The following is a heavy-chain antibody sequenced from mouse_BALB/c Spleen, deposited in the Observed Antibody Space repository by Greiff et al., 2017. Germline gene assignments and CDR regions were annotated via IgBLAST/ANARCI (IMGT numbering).Heavy chain of an antibody. CDR1: GFAFSSYD. CDR3: ARHKDYYFDY. V-gene: IGHV5-12-1*01. J-gene: IGHJ2*01. CDR2: ISSGGGST. Sequence: DVQLVESGGGLVKPGGSLKLSCAASGFAFSSYDMSWVRQTPEKRLEWVAYISSGGGSTYYPDTVKGRFTISRDNAKNTLYLQMSSLKSEDTAMYYCARHKDYYFDYWGQGTTLTVSS.